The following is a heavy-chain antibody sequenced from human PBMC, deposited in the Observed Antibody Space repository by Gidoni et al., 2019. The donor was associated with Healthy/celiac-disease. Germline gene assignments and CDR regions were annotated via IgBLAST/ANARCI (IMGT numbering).Heavy chain of an antibody. Sequence: QVQLVQSGAEVKKPGSSVKVSCKASGGTFSSYAISWVRQAPGQGLEWMGGIIPIFGTANYAQKFQGRVTITADESTSTAYMELSSLRSEDTAVYYCARTPPMTAAAGPYYYYYYGMDVWGQGTTVTVSS. CDR3: ARTPPMTAAAGPYYYYYYGMDV. CDR1: GGTFSSYA. D-gene: IGHD6-13*01. J-gene: IGHJ6*02. V-gene: IGHV1-69*01. CDR2: IIPIFGTA.